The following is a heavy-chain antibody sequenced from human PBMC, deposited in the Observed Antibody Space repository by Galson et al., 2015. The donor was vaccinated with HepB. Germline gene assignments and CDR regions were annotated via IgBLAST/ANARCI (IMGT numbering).Heavy chain of an antibody. V-gene: IGHV3-15*01. CDR2: IKSKTDGGTT. CDR1: GSTFSNAW. J-gene: IGHJ4*02. CDR3: TTDAHSGSGAYY. D-gene: IGHD1-26*01. Sequence: SLRLSCAASGSTFSNAWMSWVRQAPGKGLEWVGRIKSKTDGGTTDYAAPVKGRFTISRDDSKNTLYLQMNSLKTEDTAVYYCTTDAHSGSGAYYWGQGTLVTVSS.